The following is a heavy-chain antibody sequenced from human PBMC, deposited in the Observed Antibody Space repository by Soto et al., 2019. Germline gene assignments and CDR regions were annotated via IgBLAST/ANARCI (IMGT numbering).Heavy chain of an antibody. D-gene: IGHD3-3*01. Sequence: GGSLRLSCAASGFTFNDYFMSWIRQTPGKGLEWVSYIRFDDSETFYADSVKGRFTISRDNAKKSLYLQMNGLRAEDTAVYYCTRHVSTIFGVVIPELDWGQGT. J-gene: IGHJ4*02. V-gene: IGHV3-11*04. CDR2: IRFDDSET. CDR3: TRHVSTIFGVVIPELD. CDR1: GFTFNDYF.